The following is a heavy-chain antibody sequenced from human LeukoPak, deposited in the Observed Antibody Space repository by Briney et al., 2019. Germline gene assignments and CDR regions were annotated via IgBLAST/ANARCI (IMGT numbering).Heavy chain of an antibody. CDR2: ISGSGRST. J-gene: IGHJ4*02. Sequence: GGSLRLSCAASGFTFSSYAMSWVRQAPGKGLEWVSGISGSGRSTYYADSVKGRFTVSRDNSKNTLYLQMSSLRAEDTAVYYCAKDERNWNYNLASQTYDWGQGTLVTVSS. D-gene: IGHD1-7*01. CDR1: GFTFSSYA. V-gene: IGHV3-23*01. CDR3: AKDERNWNYNLASQTYD.